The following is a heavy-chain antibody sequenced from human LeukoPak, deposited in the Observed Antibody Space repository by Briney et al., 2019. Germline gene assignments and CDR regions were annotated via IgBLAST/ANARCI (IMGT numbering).Heavy chain of an antibody. J-gene: IGHJ4*02. CDR3: ARVDPAFDY. D-gene: IGHD5-18*01. Sequence: PSQTLSLTCTVSGGSISNGGYYRSWIRQHPGKGLEWIGYIYYSGSTYYNPSLKSRVTISVDTSKNQFSLKLSSVTAADTAVYYCARVDPAFDYWGQGTLVTGSS. CDR2: IYYSGST. V-gene: IGHV4-31*03. CDR1: GGSISNGGYY.